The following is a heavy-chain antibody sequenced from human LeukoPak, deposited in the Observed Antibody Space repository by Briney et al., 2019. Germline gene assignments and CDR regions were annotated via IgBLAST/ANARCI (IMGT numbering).Heavy chain of an antibody. CDR1: GFTFDDYA. CDR3: AKDRGRYCSGGSCYSDYYYYYGMDV. J-gene: IGHJ6*02. V-gene: IGHV3-9*01. CDR2: ISWNSGSI. Sequence: PGRSLRLSCAASGFTFDDYAMHWVRQAPGKGLEWVSGISWNSGSIGYADSVRGRFTISRDNAKNSLYLQMNSLRAEDTALYYCAKDRGRYCSGGSCYSDYYYYYGMDVWAKGPRSPSP. D-gene: IGHD2-15*01.